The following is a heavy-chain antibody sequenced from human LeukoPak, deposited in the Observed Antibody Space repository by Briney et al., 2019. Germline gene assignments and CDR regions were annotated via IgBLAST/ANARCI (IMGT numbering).Heavy chain of an antibody. CDR3: ARTNSGGGSSSWYFDY. V-gene: IGHV5-51*01. D-gene: IGHD6-13*01. CDR2: IYPGDSDT. CDR1: GYSVTSYW. J-gene: IGHJ4*02. Sequence: GESLEISCKGSGYSVTSYWIGWVRQMPGKGLEWMGIIYPGDSDTRYSPSFQGQVTISADKSISTAYLQWSSLKASDTAMYYCARTNSGGGSSSWYFDYWGQGTLVTVSS.